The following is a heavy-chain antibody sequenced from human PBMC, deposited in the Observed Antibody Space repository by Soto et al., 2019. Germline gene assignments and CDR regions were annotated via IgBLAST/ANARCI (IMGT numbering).Heavy chain of an antibody. CDR3: ARGRYGDY. V-gene: IGHV1-18*01. CDR1: GYDFTTYG. D-gene: IGHD1-1*01. Sequence: QVHLVQSGAEVKKPGASVKVSCKGSGYDFTTYGITWVRQAPGQGLEWMAWISAHNGNTDYAQKLQGRVTVTRNTSKKTAYMEIRSQGTDDTAMYYCARGRYGDYWGQGALVTVSS. CDR2: ISAHNGNT. J-gene: IGHJ4*02.